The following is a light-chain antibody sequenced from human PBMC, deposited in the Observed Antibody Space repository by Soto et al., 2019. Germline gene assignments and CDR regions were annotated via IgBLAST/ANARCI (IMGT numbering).Light chain of an antibody. V-gene: IGKV1-33*01. CDR1: RDISNY. CDR3: QQYDNLPLT. J-gene: IGKJ3*01. CDR2: DAS. Sequence: DIQMTQSPSSLSASVGDRVTITCQASRDISNYLNWHQQKPGKAPKLLIYDASNLETGVPSRFSGSGSGTDFTFTISSLQPEDIATYYCQQYDNLPLTFGPGTKVDI.